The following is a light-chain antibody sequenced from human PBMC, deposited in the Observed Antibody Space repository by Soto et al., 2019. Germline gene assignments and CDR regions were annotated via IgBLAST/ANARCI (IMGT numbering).Light chain of an antibody. CDR3: QQWGNSPRVT. J-gene: IGKJ4*01. Sequence: IVLTQSPGTLSLSPGERATLSCRASDSVSISYLAWYQQRSGQPPRLLIYGTSTRATGIPGGFSGSGSGTDFTLTISRLEPEDSAVYFCQQWGNSPRVTFGGGTKVEI. V-gene: IGKV3-20*01. CDR2: GTS. CDR1: DSVSISY.